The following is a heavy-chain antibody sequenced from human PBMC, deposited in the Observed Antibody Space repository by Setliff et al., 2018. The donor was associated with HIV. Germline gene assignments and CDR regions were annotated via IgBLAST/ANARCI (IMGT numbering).Heavy chain of an antibody. Sequence: SETLSLTCTVSGGSISSGSYYWGWIRQPPGKGLEWIGSVYYSGTTYYNPSLRSRVTISVDTSKNQFSLKLSSVTAADTAVYYCARQGDGYNLYHVYYFDYWGQGTLVTVSS. V-gene: IGHV4-39*01. J-gene: IGHJ4*02. CDR2: VYYSGTT. D-gene: IGHD5-12*01. CDR1: GGSISSGSYY. CDR3: ARQGDGYNLYHVYYFDY.